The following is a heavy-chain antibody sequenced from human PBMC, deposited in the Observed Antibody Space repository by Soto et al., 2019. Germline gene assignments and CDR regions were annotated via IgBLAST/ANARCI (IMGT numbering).Heavy chain of an antibody. V-gene: IGHV3-33*01. Sequence: QEQLVESGGGVVQPGTSLRLSCVASGFTFNSYGMHWVRQSPGKGLEWVAAIWFDGSDKYYADSVKGRFTISRDNSQNTLYLQMNSLRAEDKGVYYCARLVGAAAGRFDPWGQGTLVIVSS. CDR1: GFTFNSYG. CDR3: ARLVGAAAGRFDP. D-gene: IGHD6-13*01. J-gene: IGHJ5*02. CDR2: IWFDGSDK.